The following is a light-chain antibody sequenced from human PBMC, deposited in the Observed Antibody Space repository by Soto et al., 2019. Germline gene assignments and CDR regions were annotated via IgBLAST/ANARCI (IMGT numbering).Light chain of an antibody. Sequence: EIVLTQSPATVSLSPGERATLSCRASQSVSSFLSWHQQKPGQAPRLLIYDASKRATGIPARFSGSGSGTDFTLTISSLEPEDFAVYYCHQRSDWPPTFGGGTKVEIK. CDR2: DAS. J-gene: IGKJ4*01. CDR1: QSVSSF. V-gene: IGKV3-11*01. CDR3: HQRSDWPPT.